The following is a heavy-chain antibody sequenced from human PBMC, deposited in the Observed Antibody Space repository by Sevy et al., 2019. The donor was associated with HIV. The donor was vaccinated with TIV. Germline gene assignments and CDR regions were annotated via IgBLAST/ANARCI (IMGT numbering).Heavy chain of an antibody. V-gene: IGHV4-59*08. CDR3: AGENAWGRGYS. J-gene: IGHJ4*02. Sequence: SETLSLTYTVSGGSITSLYWNWIRQPPGKGLEWIANIYYNGHIKYNPSLKSRVTLSLDTSKNQFSLRLSSVTAADTAMYYCAGENAWGRGYSWGQGTLVTVSS. CDR1: GGSITSLY. D-gene: IGHD1-26*01. CDR2: IYYNGHI.